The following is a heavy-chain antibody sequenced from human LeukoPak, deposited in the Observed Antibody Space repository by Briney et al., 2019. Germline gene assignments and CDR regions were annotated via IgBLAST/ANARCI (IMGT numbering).Heavy chain of an antibody. CDR2: ISWDGGST. D-gene: IGHD3-10*01. V-gene: IGHV3-43*01. Sequence: GGSLRLSCAASGFTFDDYTMHWVRQAPGKGLEWVSLISWDGGSTYYADSVKGRFTISRDNSKNSLYLQMNSLRTEDTALYYCAKGYYYGSGVDYWGQGTLVTVSS. J-gene: IGHJ4*02. CDR3: AKGYYYGSGVDY. CDR1: GFTFDDYT.